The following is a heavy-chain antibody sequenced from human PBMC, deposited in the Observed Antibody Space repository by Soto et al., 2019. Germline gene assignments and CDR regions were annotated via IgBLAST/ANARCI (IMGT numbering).Heavy chain of an antibody. CDR3: ARGDGYNFDY. V-gene: IGHV1-8*01. Sequence: QVQLVQSGAEVKKPGASVKVSCKASGYTFISYDMNWVRQAPGQGIEWMGWRNPNTGDTGYAQKFQGRVTMTRNTSINTANLELSSLRSDDTAVYFCARGDGYNFDYWGQGTLVTVSS. D-gene: IGHD5-12*01. CDR2: RNPNTGDT. J-gene: IGHJ4*02. CDR1: GYTFISYD.